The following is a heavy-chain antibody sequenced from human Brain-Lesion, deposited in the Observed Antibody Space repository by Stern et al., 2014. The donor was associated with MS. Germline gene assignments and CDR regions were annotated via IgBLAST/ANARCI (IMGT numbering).Heavy chain of an antibody. V-gene: IGHV4-61*02. CDR3: ASGYRIFDY. J-gene: IGHJ4*02. CDR1: GGSISSGSDY. CDR2: IHPSGSA. D-gene: IGHD5-18*01. Sequence: VQLVESGPGLVKPSQTLSLTCTVSGGSISSGSDYWSWIRQPVGKGLEWIGRIHPSGSAFYTPSLKSRVPISTDTPMNQFSLELNSATAADTAIYYCASGYRIFDYWGQGILVTVSS.